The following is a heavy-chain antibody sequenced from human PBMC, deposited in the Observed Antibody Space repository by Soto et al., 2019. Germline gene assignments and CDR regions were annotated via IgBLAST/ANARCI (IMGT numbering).Heavy chain of an antibody. Sequence: PGGSLRLSCTVSGVTFSNYAMNWVRQAPGKGLEWVSSLSGSGGTTYYADSVKGRFIISRDNSKNTLYLLMNSLRAEDTALYYCAKQRADYGSGADTFYFDSWGQGALGTVSA. CDR3: AKQRADYGSGADTFYFDS. D-gene: IGHD3-10*01. CDR2: LSGSGGTT. CDR1: GVTFSNYA. J-gene: IGHJ4*02. V-gene: IGHV3-23*01.